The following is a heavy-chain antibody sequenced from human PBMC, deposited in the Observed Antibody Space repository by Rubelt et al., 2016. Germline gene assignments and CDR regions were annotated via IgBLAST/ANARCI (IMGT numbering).Heavy chain of an antibody. J-gene: IGHJ4*02. Sequence: QVQLVQSGAEVKKPGASVKVSCKASGYTFTSYGISWVRQAPGQGLEWMGWISAGNGTPKYSQKFQGRVTITRHTSASTDYMELSSLRSEDTAVYYCARGGLSELLWFGEARIDYWGQGTLVTVSS. V-gene: IGHV1-18*01. CDR3: ARGGLSELLWFGEARIDY. CDR1: GYTFTSYG. D-gene: IGHD3-10*01. CDR2: ISAGNGTP.